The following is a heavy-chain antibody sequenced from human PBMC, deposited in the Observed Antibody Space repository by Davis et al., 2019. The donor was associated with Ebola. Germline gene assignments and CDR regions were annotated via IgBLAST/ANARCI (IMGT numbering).Heavy chain of an antibody. D-gene: IGHD5-12*01. Sequence: PSETLSLTCAASGFIFSRHRMHWVRQAPGKGLVWVSRVDIDGSSTTYADSVKGRFTISRDDAKNMLYLQMNSLRAEDTAVYYCTRDGGYGQLFDYWGQGTQVTVSS. J-gene: IGHJ4*02. CDR2: VDIDGSST. V-gene: IGHV3-74*01. CDR1: GFIFSRHR. CDR3: TRDGGYGQLFDY.